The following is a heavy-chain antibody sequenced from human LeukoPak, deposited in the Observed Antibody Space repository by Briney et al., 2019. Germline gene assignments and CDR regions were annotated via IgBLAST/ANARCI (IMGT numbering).Heavy chain of an antibody. CDR1: GGSFSGYY. D-gene: IGHD5-18*01. V-gene: IGHV4-34*01. J-gene: IGHJ4*02. CDR2: INHSGST. Sequence: SETLSLTCAVYGGSFSGYYWSWIRQPPGKGLEWIGEINHSGSTNYNPSLRSRVTISVDTSKNQFSLKLSSVTAADTAVYYCARVGVLDTAMPIYYFDYWGQGTLVTVSS. CDR3: ARVGVLDTAMPIYYFDY.